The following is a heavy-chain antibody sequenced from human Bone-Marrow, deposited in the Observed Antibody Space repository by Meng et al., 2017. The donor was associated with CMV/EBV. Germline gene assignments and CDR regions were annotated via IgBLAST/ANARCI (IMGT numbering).Heavy chain of an antibody. J-gene: IGHJ4*02. Sequence: GSVKVSCKASGYTFTSYCISGVRQAPGQGLEWMGWISAYNGNTNYAQKLQGRVTMTTDTSTSTAYMELRSLTSDDTAVYYCARHSSSYLYYIDYWGQGTMVTVSS. CDR2: ISAYNGNT. CDR1: GYTFTSYC. V-gene: IGHV1-18*01. D-gene: IGHD6-6*01. CDR3: ARHSSSYLYYIDY.